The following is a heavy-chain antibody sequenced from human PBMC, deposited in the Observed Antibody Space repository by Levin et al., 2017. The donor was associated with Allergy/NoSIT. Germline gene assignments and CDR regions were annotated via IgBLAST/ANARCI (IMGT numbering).Heavy chain of an antibody. J-gene: IGHJ5*02. D-gene: IGHD4-17*01. CDR2: INPNTGGT. CDR1: GYTFSDYF. V-gene: IGHV1-2*06. Sequence: GESLKISCRTSGYTFSDYFLHWVRQAPGQGLEWLGRINPNTGGTDFAQVFQGRVTMTSDTSISTAYMEVSRLQSDDTAIYYCARGGACADNWFDPWGQGTLVTVSS. CDR3: ARGGACADNWFDP.